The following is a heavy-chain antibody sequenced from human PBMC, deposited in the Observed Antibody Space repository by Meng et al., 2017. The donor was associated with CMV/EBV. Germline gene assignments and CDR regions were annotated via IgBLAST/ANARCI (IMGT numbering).Heavy chain of an antibody. CDR3: AREYSPRSKADY. Sequence: ASVKVSCKASGYTFTSYAMNWVRQAPGQGLEWMGWMNPNSGNTGYAQKFQGRVTMTRNTSISTAYMELSSLRSEDTAVYYCAREYSPRSKADYWGQGTLVTVSS. V-gene: IGHV1-8*02. J-gene: IGHJ4*02. CDR1: GYTFTSYA. D-gene: IGHD2-15*01. CDR2: MNPNSGNT.